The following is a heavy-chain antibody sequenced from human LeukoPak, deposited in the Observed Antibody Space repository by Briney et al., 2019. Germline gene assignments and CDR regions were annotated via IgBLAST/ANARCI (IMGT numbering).Heavy chain of an antibody. D-gene: IGHD1-26*01. CDR1: GGSISGGNYH. Sequence: PSQTLSLTCTVSGGSISGGNYHWSWLRQPAGKGLEWIGRVHSSGSTSDNPSLAGRVTISVDTSKNQFSLKLSSVTAADTAVYYCARHPYSGSTGRWFDPWGQGTLVTVSS. J-gene: IGHJ5*02. V-gene: IGHV4-61*02. CDR2: VHSSGST. CDR3: ARHPYSGSTGRWFDP.